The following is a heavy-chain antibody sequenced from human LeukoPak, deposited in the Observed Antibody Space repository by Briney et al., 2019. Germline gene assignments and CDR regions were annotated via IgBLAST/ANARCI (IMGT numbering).Heavy chain of an antibody. J-gene: IGHJ4*02. D-gene: IGHD3-9*01. CDR2: INHSGST. CDR3: AQGRRYFDWLFQPHYFDY. CDR1: GGSFSGYY. V-gene: IGHV4-34*01. Sequence: SETLSLTCAVYGGSFSGYYWSWIRQPPGKGLEWIGEINHSGSTNYNPSLKSRVTISVDTSKNQFSLKLSSVTAADTDLYYCAQGRRYFDWLFQPHYFDYWGQGTLVTVSS.